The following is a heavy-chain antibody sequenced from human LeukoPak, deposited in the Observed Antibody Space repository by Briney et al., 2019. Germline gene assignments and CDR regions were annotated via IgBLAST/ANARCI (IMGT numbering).Heavy chain of an antibody. CDR2: IYTSGST. D-gene: IGHD3-3*01. V-gene: IGHV4-4*07. J-gene: IGHJ3*02. CDR1: GGSISSYY. Sequence: SETLSLTCTVSGGSISSYYWSWIRQPAGKGLEWIGRIYTSGSTNYNPSLKSRVTISVDTSKNQFSLKLSSVTAADTAVYYCARDVIFGVVLGAFDIWGQGTMVTVSS. CDR3: ARDVIFGVVLGAFDI.